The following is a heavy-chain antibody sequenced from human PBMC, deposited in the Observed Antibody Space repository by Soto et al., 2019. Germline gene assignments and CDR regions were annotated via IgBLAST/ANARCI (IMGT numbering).Heavy chain of an antibody. Sequence: SETLSLTCAVYGGPFSGYYWSWIRQPPGKGLEWIGEINHSGSTNYNPSLKSRVTISVDTSKNQFSLKLSSVTAADTAVYYCARSRLPRVWGQGTTVTVSS. D-gene: IGHD6-6*01. CDR3: ARSRLPRV. CDR2: INHSGST. V-gene: IGHV4-34*01. J-gene: IGHJ6*02. CDR1: GGPFSGYY.